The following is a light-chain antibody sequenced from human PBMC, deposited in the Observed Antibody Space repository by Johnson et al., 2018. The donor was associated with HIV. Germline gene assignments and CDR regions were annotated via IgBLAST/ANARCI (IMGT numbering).Light chain of an antibody. Sequence: QSVLTQPPSVSAAPGQKVTISCSGSSSNIGNNYVSWYQQLPGTAPKLLIYENNKRPSGIPDRFSGSKSGTSATLGITGLQQGDEADYYCGTWDSSLSAYVFGTGTQVTV. CDR2: ENN. CDR1: SSNIGNNY. V-gene: IGLV1-51*02. CDR3: GTWDSSLSAYV. J-gene: IGLJ1*01.